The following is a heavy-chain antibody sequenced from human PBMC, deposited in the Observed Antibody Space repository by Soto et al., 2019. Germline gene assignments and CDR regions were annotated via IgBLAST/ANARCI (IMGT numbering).Heavy chain of an antibody. D-gene: IGHD1-20*01. Sequence: SGPTLVNPTETLTLTCTFSGFSLTSPGMCVSWIRQPPGKALEWLALIERDDDDKYYSTSLKTRLTISKDTRKNQVVLTMANMDPADTGTYYCARSIRGPRRFNGMDVWGQGTTVTV. J-gene: IGHJ6*02. V-gene: IGHV2-70*13. CDR1: GFSLTSPGMC. CDR2: IERDDDDK. CDR3: ARSIRGPRRFNGMDV.